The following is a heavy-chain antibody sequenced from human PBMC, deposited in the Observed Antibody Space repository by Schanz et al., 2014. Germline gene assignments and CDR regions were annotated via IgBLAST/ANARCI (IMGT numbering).Heavy chain of an antibody. CDR3: VKIGYTHWSLDD. Sequence: LVESGGGVVQPGRSLRLSCAASGFTFSSYGMHWVRQVPGKGLEWVAVVCYDGSKKYYADSVKGRFTTSRDNSKNTMYLQMNSLRVEDTAVFYCVKIGYTHWSLDDWGQGILVTVSS. J-gene: IGHJ4*02. CDR1: GFTFSSYG. CDR2: VCYDGSKK. D-gene: IGHD6-13*01. V-gene: IGHV3-33*06.